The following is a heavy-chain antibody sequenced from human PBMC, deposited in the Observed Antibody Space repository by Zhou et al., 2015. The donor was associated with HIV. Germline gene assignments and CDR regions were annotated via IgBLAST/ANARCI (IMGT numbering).Heavy chain of an antibody. CDR2: MNPNSGNT. D-gene: IGHD3-22*01. J-gene: IGHJ3*02. V-gene: IGHV1-8*01. CDR1: GYTFTSYD. Sequence: QVQLVQSGAEVKKPGASVKVSCKASGYTFTSYDVNWVRQATGQGLEWMGWMNPNSGNTGFAQKFQGRLTMTRNTSISTAYLELNSLRSEDTAAYYCATSSGHYNYAFVTWGQGTMVIVSS. CDR3: ATSSGHYNYAFVT.